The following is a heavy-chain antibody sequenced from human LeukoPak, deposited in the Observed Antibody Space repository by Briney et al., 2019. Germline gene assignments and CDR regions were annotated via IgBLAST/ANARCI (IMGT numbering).Heavy chain of an antibody. Sequence: SQTLSLTCTVSGGSISSGGYYWSRIRQHPGKGLEWIGYIYYSGSTYYNPSLKSRVTISVDTSKNQFSLKLSSVTAADTAVYYCARGRGGSWYYYYYGMDVWGQGTTVTVSS. J-gene: IGHJ6*02. CDR3: ARGRGGSWYYYYYGMDV. CDR2: IYYSGST. D-gene: IGHD6-13*01. CDR1: GGSISSGGYY. V-gene: IGHV4-31*03.